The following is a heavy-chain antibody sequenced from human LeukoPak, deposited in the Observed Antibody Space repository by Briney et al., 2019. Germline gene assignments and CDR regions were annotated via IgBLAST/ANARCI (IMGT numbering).Heavy chain of an antibody. J-gene: IGHJ4*02. CDR1: GFTFSSYE. V-gene: IGHV3-21*04. CDR3: ARDGTAVGINYDY. Sequence: GGSLRLSCAASGFTFSSYEMNWVRQAPGKGLEWVSSISSSSSYIYYADSVKGRFTISRDNAKNSLYLQMNSLRAEDTAVYYCARDGTAVGINYDYWGQGTLVTVSS. CDR2: ISSSSSYI. D-gene: IGHD6-13*01.